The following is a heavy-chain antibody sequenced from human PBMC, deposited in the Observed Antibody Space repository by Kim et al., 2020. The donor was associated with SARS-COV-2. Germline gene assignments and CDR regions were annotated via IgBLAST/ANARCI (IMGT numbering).Heavy chain of an antibody. CDR3: ARQGGETYHYYYDMDV. J-gene: IGHJ6*01. CDR2: IYYSGST. D-gene: IGHD2-21*01. Sequence: SETLSLTCTVSGDSISSGTYYWGWIRQPPGKGLEWIGSIYYSGSTYYNPSLKSRVSISVDESKKHFSLKLRSVTAADTAVYYCARQGGETYHYYYDMDV. V-gene: IGHV4-39*01. CDR1: GDSISSGTYY.